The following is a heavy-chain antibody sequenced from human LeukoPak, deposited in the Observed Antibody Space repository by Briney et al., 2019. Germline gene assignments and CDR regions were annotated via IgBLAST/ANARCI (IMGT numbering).Heavy chain of an antibody. V-gene: IGHV4-39*07. Sequence: PSETLSLTCTVSGGSISSSSYYWGWIRQPPGKGLEWIGSIFYSGNTYYNPSLKSRVTISVDTSKNQFSLKLSSVTAADTAVYYCARGRRWLQGGYFDYWGQGTLVTVSS. D-gene: IGHD5-24*01. CDR3: ARGRRWLQGGYFDY. J-gene: IGHJ4*02. CDR1: GGSISSSSYY. CDR2: IFYSGNT.